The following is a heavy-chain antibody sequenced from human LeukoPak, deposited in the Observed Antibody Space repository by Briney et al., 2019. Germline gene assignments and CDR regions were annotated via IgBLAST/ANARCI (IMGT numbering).Heavy chain of an antibody. Sequence: GRSLRLSCAASGFTFSSYAMHWVRQAPGKGLEWVSYISSSSSTIYYADSVKGRFTISRDNAKNSLYLQMNSLRAEDTAVYYCARSMITFGGVIVGFDYWGQGTLVTVSS. CDR1: GFTFSSYA. V-gene: IGHV3-48*01. CDR2: ISSSSSTI. J-gene: IGHJ4*02. CDR3: ARSMITFGGVIVGFDY. D-gene: IGHD3-16*02.